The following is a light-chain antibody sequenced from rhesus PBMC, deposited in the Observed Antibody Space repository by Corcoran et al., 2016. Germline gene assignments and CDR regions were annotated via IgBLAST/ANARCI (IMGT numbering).Light chain of an antibody. CDR3: QQHNSYPPT. J-gene: IGKJ1*01. CDR1: QGISSY. V-gene: IGKV1-25*01. Sequence: DIQMTQSPSSLSASVGDTVTITCRASQGISSYLAWYQQKPGKAPKLLIYKASTLQRGVPSRFSGSGSGTDFTLTISSLQPEDFATYYCQQHNSYPPTFGQGTKVEIK. CDR2: KAS.